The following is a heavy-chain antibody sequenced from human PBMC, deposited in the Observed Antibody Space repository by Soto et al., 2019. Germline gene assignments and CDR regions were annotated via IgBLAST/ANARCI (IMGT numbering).Heavy chain of an antibody. V-gene: IGHV4-59*12. CDR2: IYYSGST. D-gene: IGHD1-26*01. Sequence: PSETLSLTCTVSGGSISSYYWSWIRQPPGKGLEWIGYIYYSGSTNYNPSLKSRVTISVDTSKNQFSLKLSSVTAADTAVYYCARGRDLGAHYYYYMDVWGKGTTVTVSS. CDR3: ARGRDLGAHYYYYMDV. CDR1: GGSISSYY. J-gene: IGHJ6*03.